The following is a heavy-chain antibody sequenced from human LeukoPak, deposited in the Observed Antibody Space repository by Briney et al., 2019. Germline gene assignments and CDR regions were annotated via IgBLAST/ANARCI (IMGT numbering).Heavy chain of an antibody. CDR1: GFTFSSYS. CDR2: ISSSSSYI. CDR3: ARDIGGDRGYFDY. V-gene: IGHV3-21*01. J-gene: IGHJ4*02. Sequence: GGSLRLSCAASGFTFSSYSMNWVRQAPGKGLEWVSSISSSSSYIYYADSVKGRFTISRDNAKNSLYLQMNSLRAEDTAEYYCARDIGGDRGYFDYWGQGTLVTVSS. D-gene: IGHD2-21*02.